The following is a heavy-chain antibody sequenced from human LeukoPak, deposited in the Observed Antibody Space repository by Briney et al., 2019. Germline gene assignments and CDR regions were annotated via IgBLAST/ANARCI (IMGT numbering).Heavy chain of an antibody. V-gene: IGHV3-30*03. D-gene: IGHD2-21*02. CDR3: ARGRVVVTAQFRAGIDF. CDR2: ISFDGSDQ. J-gene: IGHJ4*02. CDR1: GFTFSNYA. Sequence: GGFLRLSCAASGFTFSNYAMHWVRQAPGKGLEWVAVISFDGSDQYYADSVRGRFTISRDNSKNTLYLQMNSLRDEDTAVYYCARGRVVVTAQFRAGIDFWGQGTLVTVSS.